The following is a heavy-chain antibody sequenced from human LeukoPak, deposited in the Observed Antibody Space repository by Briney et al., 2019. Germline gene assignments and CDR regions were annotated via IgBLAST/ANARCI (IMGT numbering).Heavy chain of an antibody. CDR1: GYTFTGYY. J-gene: IGHJ6*02. V-gene: IGHV1-2*02. CDR2: INPNSGGT. D-gene: IGHD3-10*01. CDR3: ARGLLWFGELPDYYYYGMDV. Sequence: ASVKVSCKASGYTFTGYYMHWVRQAPGQGLEWMGWINPNSGGTNYAQKFQGRVTMTRDTSISTAYMELSRLRSDDTAVYYCARGLLWFGELPDYYYYGMDVWGQGTTVTVSS.